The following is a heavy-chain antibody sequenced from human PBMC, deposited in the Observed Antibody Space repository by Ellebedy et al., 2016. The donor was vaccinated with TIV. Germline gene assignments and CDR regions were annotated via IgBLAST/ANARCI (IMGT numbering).Heavy chain of an antibody. J-gene: IGHJ4*02. CDR1: GGTFSSYA. CDR2: IIPIFGTA. D-gene: IGHD1-26*01. Sequence: ASVKVSCXAPGGTFSSYAISWVRQAPGQGLEWMGGIIPIFGTANYAQKFQGRVTITADESTSTAYMELSSLRSEDTAVYYCARGSDVRELLMGTAYYFDYWGQGTLVTVSS. V-gene: IGHV1-69*13. CDR3: ARGSDVRELLMGTAYYFDY.